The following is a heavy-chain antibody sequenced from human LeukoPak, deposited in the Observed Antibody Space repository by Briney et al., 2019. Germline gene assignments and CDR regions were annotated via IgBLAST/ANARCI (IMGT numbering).Heavy chain of an antibody. V-gene: IGHV4-39*07. CDR1: GGSISSSSYY. CDR3: ARDPGSSWYSGGTTNWFDP. CDR2: FYYSGST. D-gene: IGHD6-13*01. Sequence: SETLSLTCTVSGGSISSSSYYWGWIRQPPGKGLEWIGTFYYSGSTYYNPSLKSRVTISVDTSKNQFSLKLSSVTAADTAVYYCARDPGSSWYSGGTTNWFDPWGQGTLVTVSS. J-gene: IGHJ5*02.